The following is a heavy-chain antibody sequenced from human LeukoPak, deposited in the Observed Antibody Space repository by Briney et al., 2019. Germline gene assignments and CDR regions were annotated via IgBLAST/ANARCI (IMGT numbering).Heavy chain of an antibody. D-gene: IGHD5-18*01. J-gene: IGHJ4*02. CDR1: EFTFSSYW. V-gene: IGHV3-7*01. CDR2: IKQDGSEK. CDR3: ARHLSGITGYTYGRGIDY. Sequence: GGSLRLSCAASEFTFSSYWMSWVRQAPGKGLEWVANIKQDGSEKYYVDSVRGRFTISRDNAKKSLYLQMNSLRAEDTAVYYCARHLSGITGYTYGRGIDYGGQGTLVTVSS.